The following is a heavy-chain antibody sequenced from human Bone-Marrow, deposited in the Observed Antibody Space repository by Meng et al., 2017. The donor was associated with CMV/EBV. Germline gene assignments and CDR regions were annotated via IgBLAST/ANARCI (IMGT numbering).Heavy chain of an antibody. CDR2: FHYSGGT. D-gene: IGHD2-2*01. V-gene: IGHV4-59*01. CDR1: GTSINTYY. CDR3: AREGYCSSTSCQSPGAFDI. J-gene: IGHJ3*02. Sequence: SETLSLTCTVSGTSINTYYWNWFRQPPGKELEWIACFHYSGGTGYNPCHNSRDTISVDTSKNQFSLKLSSVTAADTAVYYCAREGYCSSTSCQSPGAFDIWGQGTMVAAS.